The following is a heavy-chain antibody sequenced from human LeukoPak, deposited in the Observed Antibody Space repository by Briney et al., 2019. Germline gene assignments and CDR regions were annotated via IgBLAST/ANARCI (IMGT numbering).Heavy chain of an antibody. CDR3: ARDLGYCSGGSCLFYFDY. D-gene: IGHD2-15*01. CDR2: INPNSGGT. V-gene: IGHV1-2*02. J-gene: IGHJ4*02. Sequence: ASVKVSCKASGYTFTGYYMHWVRQAPGQGLEWMGWINPNSGGTNYAQKFQGRVTMTRDTSISTAYMELSRLRSGDTAVYYCARDLGYCSGGSCLFYFDYWGQGTLVTVSS. CDR1: GYTFTGYY.